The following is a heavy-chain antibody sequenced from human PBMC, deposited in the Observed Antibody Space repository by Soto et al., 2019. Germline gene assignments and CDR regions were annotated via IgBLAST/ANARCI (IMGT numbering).Heavy chain of an antibody. CDR1: GFAFSSYV. J-gene: IGHJ4*02. V-gene: IGHV3-23*01. CDR2: ISGSGGST. Sequence: GGSLRLSCAASGFAFSSYVMSWVRQAPGKGLEWVTAISGSGGSTYYADSVKGRFTISRDNSKNTLYLQMNSLRADDTAVYYCAAYPSGYCSTTSCTDFDYWGQGTLVTVSS. CDR3: AAYPSGYCSTTSCTDFDY. D-gene: IGHD2-2*01.